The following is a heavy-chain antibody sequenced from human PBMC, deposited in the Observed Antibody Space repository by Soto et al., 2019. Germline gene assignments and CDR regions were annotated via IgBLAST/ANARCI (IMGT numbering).Heavy chain of an antibody. V-gene: IGHV4-59*01. CDR1: GGTISSYC. CDR3: ARDHYYGAVDY. J-gene: IGHJ4*02. CDR2: IYYSGST. D-gene: IGHD3-10*01. Sequence: SETLSLTCTVSGGTISSYCWSWIRQPPGKGLEWIGYIYYSGSTNYNPSLKSRVTISVDTSKNQFSLKLSSVTAADTALYYCARDHYYGAVDYWGQGTLVPVSS.